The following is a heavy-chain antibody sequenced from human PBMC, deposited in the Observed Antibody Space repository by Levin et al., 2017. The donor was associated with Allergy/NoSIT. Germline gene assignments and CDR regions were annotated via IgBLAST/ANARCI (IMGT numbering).Heavy chain of an antibody. J-gene: IGHJ4*02. CDR2: IDWDDDK. CDR1: GFSLSTSGMC. CDR3: ARTQRSGSYYLEEITYYFDY. V-gene: IGHV2-70*11. D-gene: IGHD3-10*01. Sequence: QTLSLTCTFSGFSLSTSGMCVIWIRQPPGKALEWLARIDWDDDKYYSTPLKTRLTISKDTSKNQVVLTMTNMDPVDTATYYCARTQRSGSYYLEEITYYFDYWGQGTLVTVSS.